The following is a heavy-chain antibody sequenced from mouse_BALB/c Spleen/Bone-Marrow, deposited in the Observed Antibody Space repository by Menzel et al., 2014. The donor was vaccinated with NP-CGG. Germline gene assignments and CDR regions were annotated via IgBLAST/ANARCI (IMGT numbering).Heavy chain of an antibody. CDR3: AKSVFPWWYFDD. CDR1: GDPLTSYG. CDR2: RWGDWSK. Sequence: VKLVESGSCLEAPSQSLSITCTVSGDPLTSYGVSWVRQPPGNGLESLGVRWGDWSKNYQSAHKTRLSIRKDNSKSQVFLKLNSLQTDAAATYYGAKSVFPWWYFDDWGAGTTVTVSS. J-gene: IGHJ1*01. V-gene: IGHV2-3*01.